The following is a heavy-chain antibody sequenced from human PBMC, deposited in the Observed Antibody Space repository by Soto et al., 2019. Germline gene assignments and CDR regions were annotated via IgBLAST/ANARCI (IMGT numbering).Heavy chain of an antibody. CDR1: GGSISSGGYS. J-gene: IGHJ6*02. Sequence: SETLSLTCAVSGGSISSGGYSWSWIRQPPGKGLEWIGYIYYSGSPYYNPSLKSRVTISVDTSKNQFSLKLSSVTAADTAVYYCARVRSNYYYYYGMDVWGQGTTVTVSS. CDR3: ARVRSNYYYYYGMDV. CDR2: IYYSGSP. V-gene: IGHV4-30-2*05.